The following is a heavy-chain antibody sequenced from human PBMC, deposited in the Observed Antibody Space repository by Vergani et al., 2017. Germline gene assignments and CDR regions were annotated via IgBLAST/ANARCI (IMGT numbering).Heavy chain of an antibody. Sequence: QVQLQESGPGLVRPSETLPLTCTVSGGSLSGYYWHWIRQTPGEGLEWIGYVEDSGYFNYNPSLKTRVSMSSDTSNNQFSLMLSSVTVADTAVYYCARSIVSRNPPDYFDNWGQGTLVTVSS. V-gene: IGHV4-59*01. J-gene: IGHJ4*02. CDR2: VEDSGYF. CDR3: ARSIVSRNPPDYFDN. CDR1: GGSLSGYY. D-gene: IGHD1-14*01.